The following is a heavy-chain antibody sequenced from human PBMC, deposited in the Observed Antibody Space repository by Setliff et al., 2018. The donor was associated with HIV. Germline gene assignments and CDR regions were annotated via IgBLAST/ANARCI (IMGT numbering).Heavy chain of an antibody. J-gene: IGHJ6*03. Sequence: SETLSLTCTASGGSVSSVDYSWAWIRQSPERGLEWLGSIHMTGTTYSNPSPKTRLTMSVDTSKNQFSLKVNSVTAADTAVYYCARGARLLAGYSDRWDYYYMGVWGKGTTVTVSS. CDR2: IHMTGTT. CDR1: GGSVSSVDYS. D-gene: IGHD6-13*01. V-gene: IGHV4-39*01. CDR3: ARGARLLAGYSDRWDYYYMGV.